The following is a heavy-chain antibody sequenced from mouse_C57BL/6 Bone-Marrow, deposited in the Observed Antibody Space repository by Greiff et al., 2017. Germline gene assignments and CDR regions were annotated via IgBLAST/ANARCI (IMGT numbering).Heavy chain of an antibody. CDR3: GGPSITTVVAHYFDY. J-gene: IGHJ2*01. D-gene: IGHD1-1*01. Sequence: EVQLKQSGPELVKPGASVKMSCKASGYTFTDYNMHWVKQSHGKSLEWIGYINPNNGGTSYNQKFKGKATLTVNKSSSTAYMELRSLTSEDSAVYYCGGPSITTVVAHYFDYWGQGTTLTVSS. CDR1: GYTFTDYN. V-gene: IGHV1-22*01. CDR2: INPNNGGT.